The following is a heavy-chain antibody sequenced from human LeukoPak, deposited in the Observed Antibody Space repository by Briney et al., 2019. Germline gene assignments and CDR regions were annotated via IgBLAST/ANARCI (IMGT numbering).Heavy chain of an antibody. J-gene: IGHJ4*02. CDR2: ISRSSGSSSYI. V-gene: IGHV3-21*01. CDR1: GFIFSNYI. D-gene: IGHD3-10*01. Sequence: GGSLRLSCAASGFIFSNYITNWVRQAPGKGLEWVSSISRSSGSSSYIYYADSVKGRFTISRDNAKNSVYLQMNSLRPEDTAVYYCAREFADWGQGTLVTVSS. CDR3: AREFAD.